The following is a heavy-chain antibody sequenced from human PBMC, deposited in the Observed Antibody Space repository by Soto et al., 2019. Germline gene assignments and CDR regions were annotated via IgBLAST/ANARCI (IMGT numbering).Heavy chain of an antibody. V-gene: IGHV4-30-4*01. J-gene: IGHJ3*02. D-gene: IGHD3-10*01. Sequence: SETLSLTCTVSGGSISSGDYYWSWIRQPPGKGLEWIGYIYYSGSTYYNPSPKSRVTISVDTSKNQFSLKLSSVTAADTAVYYCARSQRGTITMVRGVIIRAPNIDAFDIWGQGTMVTVSS. CDR1: GGSISSGDYY. CDR2: IYYSGST. CDR3: ARSQRGTITMVRGVIIRAPNIDAFDI.